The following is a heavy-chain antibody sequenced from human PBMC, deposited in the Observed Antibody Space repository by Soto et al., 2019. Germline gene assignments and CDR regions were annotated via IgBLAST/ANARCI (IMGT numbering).Heavy chain of an antibody. J-gene: IGHJ3*02. CDR2: ISAYNGNT. Sequence: ASVKVSWKASGYTFTSYGISWVRQAPGQGLEWMGWISAYNGNTNYAQKLQGRVTMTTDTSTSTAYMELRSLRSDDTAVYYCAREEIGGSYSFHYNDAFDIWGQGTMVTVSS. CDR3: AREEIGGSYSFHYNDAFDI. V-gene: IGHV1-18*01. D-gene: IGHD1-26*01. CDR1: GYTFTSYG.